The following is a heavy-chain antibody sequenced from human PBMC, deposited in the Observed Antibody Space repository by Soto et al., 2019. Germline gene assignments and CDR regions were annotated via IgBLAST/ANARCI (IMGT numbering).Heavy chain of an antibody. D-gene: IGHD3-22*01. V-gene: IGHV1-2*02. CDR2: INPNSGGT. CDR3: ARYGYSVYYFDY. Sequence: ASVKVSCKASGYTFTGYYMHWVRQAPGQGLEWMGWINPNSGGTNYAQKFQGRVTMTRDTSISTACMELSRLRSDDTAVYYCARYGYSVYYFDYWGQGTLVTVSS. CDR1: GYTFTGYY. J-gene: IGHJ4*02.